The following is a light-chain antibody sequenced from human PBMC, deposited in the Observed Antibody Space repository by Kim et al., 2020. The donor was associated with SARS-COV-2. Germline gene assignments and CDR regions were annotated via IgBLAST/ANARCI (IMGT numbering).Light chain of an antibody. Sequence: SYELTQPLSVSVALGQTARITCGGNNIGDKNVHWYQQKPAQAPVLVIYRDSSRPSGIPERFSGSNSGNTATLTISTAQAEDEADYYCQVWDSSTVVFGGGTKLTVL. V-gene: IGLV3-9*01. J-gene: IGLJ2*01. CDR3: QVWDSSTVV. CDR2: RDS. CDR1: NIGDKN.